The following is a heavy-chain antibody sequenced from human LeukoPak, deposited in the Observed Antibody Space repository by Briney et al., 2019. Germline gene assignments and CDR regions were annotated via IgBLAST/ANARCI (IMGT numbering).Heavy chain of an antibody. Sequence: GGSLRLSCAASGFAFSNYGMNWVRQAPGKGLEWVSGITGSGGTTYYADSVKGRFTISRDNGKNALYLQMNSLRAEDTAVYYCASPGPTGYYYFYMDVWGKGTTVTVSS. D-gene: IGHD4-17*01. CDR2: ITGSGGTT. CDR1: GFAFSNYG. CDR3: ASPGPTGYYYFYMDV. V-gene: IGHV3-23*01. J-gene: IGHJ6*03.